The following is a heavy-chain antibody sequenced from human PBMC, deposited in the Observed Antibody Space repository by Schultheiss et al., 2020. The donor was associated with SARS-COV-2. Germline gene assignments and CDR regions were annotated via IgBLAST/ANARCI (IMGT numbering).Heavy chain of an antibody. D-gene: IGHD4-17*01. CDR1: GFTFSSYA. V-gene: IGHV3-23*01. J-gene: IGHJ4*02. CDR2: ISGSGGST. Sequence: GGSLRLSCAASGFTFSSYAMSWVRQAPGKGLEWVSAISGSGGSTYYADSVKGRFTISRDNSKNTLYLQMNSLRAEDTAVYYCAKNSDYGDYVPPIDYFDYWGQGTLVTVSS. CDR3: AKNSDYGDYVPPIDYFDY.